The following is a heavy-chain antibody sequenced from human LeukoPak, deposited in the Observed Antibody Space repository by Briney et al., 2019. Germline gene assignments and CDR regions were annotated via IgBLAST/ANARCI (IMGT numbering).Heavy chain of an antibody. D-gene: IGHD3-22*01. CDR1: GFTFSSYA. J-gene: IGHJ4*02. Sequence: GGSLRLSRAASGFTFSSYAMSWVRQAPGKGLEWVSTIRNSGGRTYYADSVKGRFTISRDDSKNTLYLQMNSLRAEDTAIYYCAKDMIVLGFASDFDYWGQGTLVTVSS. CDR2: IRNSGGRT. CDR3: AKDMIVLGFASDFDY. V-gene: IGHV3-23*01.